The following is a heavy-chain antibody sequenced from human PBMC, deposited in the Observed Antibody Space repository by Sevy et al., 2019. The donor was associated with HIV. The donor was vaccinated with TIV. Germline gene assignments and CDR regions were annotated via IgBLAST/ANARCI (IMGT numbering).Heavy chain of an antibody. J-gene: IGHJ4*02. D-gene: IGHD6-19*01. CDR1: GFTFSSYW. CDR3: ARDCGYSSGWLDY. Sequence: GGSLRLSCATSGFTFSSYWMSWVHQAPGKGLEWVANIKQDGSEKYYVDSVKGRFTISRDKAKNSLYLQMNSLRAEDTAVYYCARDCGYSSGWLDYWGQGTLVTVSS. V-gene: IGHV3-7*03. CDR2: IKQDGSEK.